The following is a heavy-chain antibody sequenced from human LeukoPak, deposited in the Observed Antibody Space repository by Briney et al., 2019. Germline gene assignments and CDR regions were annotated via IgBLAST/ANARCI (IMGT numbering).Heavy chain of an antibody. CDR2: IIPILGIA. Sequence: SGKVSCKASGGTFSSYSISWVRQAPGQGLEWMGRIIPILGIANYAQKFQGRVTITADKSTSTADMELSRLRSEDTAVYYCARDLGVDIVAKNIYYYYSYGMAVWGQGTPVTVSS. J-gene: IGHJ6*02. CDR1: GGTFSSYS. V-gene: IGHV1-69*04. D-gene: IGHD5-12*01. CDR3: ARDLGVDIVAKNIYYYYSYGMAV.